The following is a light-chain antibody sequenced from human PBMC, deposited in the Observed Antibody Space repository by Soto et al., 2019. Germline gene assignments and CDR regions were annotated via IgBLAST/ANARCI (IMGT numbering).Light chain of an antibody. V-gene: IGKV1-5*01. J-gene: IGKJ1*01. CDR1: QNINAW. CDR3: QQYHRYST. Sequence: DIQMTQAPSTLSASVGDSVTISCRASQNINAWLAWYQQKPGKAPKLLIYDVSTLDSGVPSRFSGSASGTEFTLTINNLESDDFATYYCQQYHRYSTFGQGTKVDSK. CDR2: DVS.